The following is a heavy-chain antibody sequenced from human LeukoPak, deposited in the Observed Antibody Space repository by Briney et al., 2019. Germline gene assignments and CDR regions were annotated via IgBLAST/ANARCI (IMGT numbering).Heavy chain of an antibody. D-gene: IGHD6-13*01. J-gene: IGHJ5*02. CDR2: INHSGST. CDR1: GGSFSGYY. Sequence: PSETLSLTCAVYGGSFSGYYWSWIRQPPGKGLEWIGEINHSGSTNYNPSLKGRVTISVDTSKNQCSLKLSSVTAADTAVYYCASWTGIAAAGTGWFDPWGQGTLITVSS. V-gene: IGHV4-34*01. CDR3: ASWTGIAAAGTGWFDP.